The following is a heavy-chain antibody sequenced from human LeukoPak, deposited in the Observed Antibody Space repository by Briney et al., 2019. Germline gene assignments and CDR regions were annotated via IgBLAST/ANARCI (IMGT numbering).Heavy chain of an antibody. Sequence: GGSLRLSCEGSAFIFSGHWMNWVRQAPGKGLEWVAVISYDGSNKYYADSVKGRFTISRDNSKNTLYLQMNSLRAEDTAVYYCAKDGGYYDFWSGSHYYYYYGMDVWGQGTTVTVSS. CDR1: AFIFSGHW. CDR2: ISYDGSNK. J-gene: IGHJ6*02. CDR3: AKDGGYYDFWSGSHYYYYYGMDV. D-gene: IGHD3-3*01. V-gene: IGHV3-30*18.